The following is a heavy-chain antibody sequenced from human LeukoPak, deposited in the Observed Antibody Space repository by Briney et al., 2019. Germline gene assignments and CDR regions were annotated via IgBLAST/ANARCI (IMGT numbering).Heavy chain of an antibody. J-gene: IGHJ4*02. Sequence: SVKVSCKASGGTFSSYAISWVRQAPGQGLEWMGRIIPMLGIANYAQKFQGRVTITADKSTSTAYMELSSLRSEDTAVYYCARAYSSGGWGQGTLVTVSS. CDR3: ARAYSSGG. CDR2: IIPMLGIA. V-gene: IGHV1-69*04. D-gene: IGHD6-19*01. CDR1: GGTFSSYA.